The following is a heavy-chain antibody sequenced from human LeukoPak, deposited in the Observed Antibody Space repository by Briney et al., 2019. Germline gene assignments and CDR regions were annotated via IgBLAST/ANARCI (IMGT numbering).Heavy chain of an antibody. CDR2: IYYHENT. CDR3: ARRAYSAAYWKHFDY. V-gene: IGHV4-59*05. CDR1: GGSIRSYY. J-gene: IGHJ4*02. Sequence: KPSETLSLTCTVSGGSIRSYYWSWIRQPPGKGLEWIGSIYYHENTYYNSSLKSRVTISVDTSKNQFSLKLNSVTAADTAAYFCARRAYSAAYWKHFDYWGQGTLVTVSS. D-gene: IGHD1-1*01.